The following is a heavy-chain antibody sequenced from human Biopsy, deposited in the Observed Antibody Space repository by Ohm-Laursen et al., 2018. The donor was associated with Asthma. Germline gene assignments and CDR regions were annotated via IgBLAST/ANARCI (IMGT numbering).Heavy chain of an antibody. D-gene: IGHD3-22*01. CDR3: ASPLGDYYDSSGYYYASLGY. Sequence: ASVKVSYKASGGTFTTYSISWVRQAPGQGLVWMGGIIPLIGTPNYAQKFQGRVTITADASTNTAYMDLSSLRSEDTAVYYCASPLGDYYDSSGYYYASLGYWGLGTLVIVSS. V-gene: IGHV1-69*13. CDR1: GGTFTTYS. J-gene: IGHJ4*02. CDR2: IIPLIGTP.